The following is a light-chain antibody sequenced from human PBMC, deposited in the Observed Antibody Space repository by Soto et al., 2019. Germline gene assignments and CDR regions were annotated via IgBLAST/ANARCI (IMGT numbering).Light chain of an antibody. J-gene: IGKJ4*01. CDR2: EAS. CDR3: QQADSFPLP. V-gene: IGKV1-12*01. CDR1: QCIANW. Sequence: DIQMTQSPSSVSASVGDRVTITCRASQCIANWLAWYQQKPGKAPKLLIYEASTLQSGVPSRFSGSGSGTGFTLTISSLQPEDFATYYCQQADSFPLPCGGGTVVEIK.